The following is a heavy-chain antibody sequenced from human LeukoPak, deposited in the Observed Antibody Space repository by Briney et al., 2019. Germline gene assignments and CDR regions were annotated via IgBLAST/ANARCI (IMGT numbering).Heavy chain of an antibody. Sequence: ASVKVSCKASGGTFSSYAISWVRQAPGQGLEWMGRIIPIFGTANYAQKFQGRVTITTDESTSTACMELSSLRSEDTAVYYCARAEWELRSLFDYWGQGTLVTVSS. J-gene: IGHJ4*02. D-gene: IGHD1-26*01. CDR1: GGTFSSYA. V-gene: IGHV1-69*05. CDR2: IIPIFGTA. CDR3: ARAEWELRSLFDY.